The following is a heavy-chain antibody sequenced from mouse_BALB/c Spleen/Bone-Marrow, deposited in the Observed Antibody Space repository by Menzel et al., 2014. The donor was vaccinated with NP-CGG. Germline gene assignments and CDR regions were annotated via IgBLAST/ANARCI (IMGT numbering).Heavy chain of an antibody. CDR3: ARHGVRHEWYFDV. J-gene: IGHJ1*01. D-gene: IGHD2-14*01. Sequence: EVKLMESGGGLVQPGGSLKLSCAASGFTFSRYTMSWVRQTPEKRLEWVAYISNGGGSTYYPDTDTVKGRFTISGDNAKNTLYLQMSSLKSEDTATYYCARHGVRHEWYFDVWGAGTTVTVSS. V-gene: IGHV5-12-2*01. CDR1: GFTFSRYT. CDR2: ISNGGGST.